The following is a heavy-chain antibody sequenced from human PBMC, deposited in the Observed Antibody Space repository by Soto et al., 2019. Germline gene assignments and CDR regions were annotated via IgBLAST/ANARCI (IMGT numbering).Heavy chain of an antibody. CDR2: IYSGGST. J-gene: IGHJ6*02. D-gene: IGHD1-26*01. V-gene: IGHV3-66*01. CDR1: GFTVSSNY. Sequence: EVQLVESGGGLVQPGGSLRLSCAASGFTVSSNYMSWVRQAPGKGLEWVSVIYSGGSTYYADSVKGRFTISRDNYKNTLYLQMNSLRSEDTAVYYCARDRVVGATKYYYGMDVWGQGTTVTVSS. CDR3: ARDRVVGATKYYYGMDV.